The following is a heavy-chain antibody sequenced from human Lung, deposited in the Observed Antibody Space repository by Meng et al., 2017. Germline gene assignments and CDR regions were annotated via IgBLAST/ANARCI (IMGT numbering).Heavy chain of an antibody. D-gene: IGHD2-2*01. Sequence: ESLKIPCAASGFTFSSYVLMWVRQAPGKGPEWVSTINKVGDRGYYAESVNGRFTIPREDSQNTLSLQMNSLRAEDKTVYYCAKTRSFSSNSPTESWGQGTLVTVSS. CDR2: INKVGDRG. CDR1: GFTFSSYV. V-gene: IGHV3-23*01. J-gene: IGHJ4*02. CDR3: AKTRSFSSNSPTES.